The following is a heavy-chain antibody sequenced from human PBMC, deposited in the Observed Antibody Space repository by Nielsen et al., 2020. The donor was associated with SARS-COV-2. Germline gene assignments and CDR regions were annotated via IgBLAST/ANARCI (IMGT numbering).Heavy chain of an antibody. J-gene: IGHJ3*02. V-gene: IGHV3-48*01. CDR2: ISGSSRTI. Sequence: GGSLRLSCVVSGFTFSSYSMNWVRQAPGKGLEWVSYISGSSRTIHYADSLKGRFTIPRDNVKNSVYLQMNSLRAEDTAVYYCARDPLHSFDAFDIWGQGTMVTVAS. D-gene: IGHD1-26*01. CDR3: ARDPLHSFDAFDI. CDR1: GFTFSSYS.